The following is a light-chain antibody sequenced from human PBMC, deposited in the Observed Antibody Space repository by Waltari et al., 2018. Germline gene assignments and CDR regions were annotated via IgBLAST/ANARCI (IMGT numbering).Light chain of an antibody. CDR2: DAS. V-gene: IGKV3-15*01. J-gene: IGKJ5*01. Sequence: VMTQSPDTPPVSPGGRATPSCRASQSIATNLAWSQPRRGQAPRLLIFDASTRTTSISGRFSGSGSGTEFTLTISSLQSDDSAVYYCQQYNRWPPITFGQGTRLEIK. CDR1: QSIATN. CDR3: QQYNRWPPIT.